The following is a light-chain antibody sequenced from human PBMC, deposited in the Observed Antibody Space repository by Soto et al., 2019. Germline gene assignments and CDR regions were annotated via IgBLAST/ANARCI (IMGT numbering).Light chain of an antibody. Sequence: QSVLTQPRSVSGPPGQSVSISCSGTSSDVGTYNYVSWYQQHPGKAPKLMIYDVSKRPSGVPDRFSGSKSGNTASLTISGLQAEDEADYYCLLSYRGTYVFGSGTKLTVL. CDR2: DVS. CDR3: LLSYRGTYV. V-gene: IGLV2-11*01. J-gene: IGLJ1*01. CDR1: SSDVGTYNY.